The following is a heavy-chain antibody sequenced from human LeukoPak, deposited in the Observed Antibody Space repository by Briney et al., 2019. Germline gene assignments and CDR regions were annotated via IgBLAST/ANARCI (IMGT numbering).Heavy chain of an antibody. CDR3: ARLIDSGGFYFYYYMDV. CDR1: GGSISSTNSY. D-gene: IGHD3-22*01. V-gene: IGHV4-39*02. CDR2: IDSSGTS. Sequence: PSETLSLTCTVSGGSISSTNSYWGWIRQPPEKGLEWIGNIDSSGTSHYSPALKSRVTISLDTSKSHFSLRLTSVTAADTAVYYCARLIDSGGFYFYYYMDVWGKGTSVTVSS. J-gene: IGHJ6*03.